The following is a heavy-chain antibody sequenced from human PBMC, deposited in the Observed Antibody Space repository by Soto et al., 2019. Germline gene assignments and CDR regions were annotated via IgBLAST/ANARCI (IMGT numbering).Heavy chain of an antibody. V-gene: IGHV1-18*01. CDR3: ARELGISTSAPFGY. Sequence: ASVKVSCKASGYRFTSYGLNWVRQAPGQGLEWIAWINTFNGNTNSAQNLQGRVSVTADTSTSTVFLEVRRLTSDDTAVYYCARELGISTSAPFGYWGPGTLVTVSS. CDR1: GYRFTSYG. CDR2: INTFNGNT. J-gene: IGHJ4*02. D-gene: IGHD3-3*02.